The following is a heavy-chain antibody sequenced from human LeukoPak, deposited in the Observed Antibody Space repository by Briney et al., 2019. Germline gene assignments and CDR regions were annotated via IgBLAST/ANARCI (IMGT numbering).Heavy chain of an antibody. CDR2: ISGSGGTT. Sequence: GGSLRLSCAASGFTLRSYVMSWVRQAPGKGLEWVSGISGSGGTTYHADSVKGRFTISRDNSKNKLYLEMNSLRAEDTAVYYCAKDGDLFTVTTFDYWGQGTLVTVSS. V-gene: IGHV3-23*01. CDR1: GFTLRSYV. CDR3: AKDGDLFTVTTFDY. J-gene: IGHJ4*02. D-gene: IGHD4-17*01.